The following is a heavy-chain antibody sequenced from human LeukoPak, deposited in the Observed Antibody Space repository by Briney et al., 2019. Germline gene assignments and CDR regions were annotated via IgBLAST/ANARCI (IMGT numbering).Heavy chain of an antibody. CDR2: INHSGST. D-gene: IGHD3-10*01. V-gene: IGHV4-34*01. J-gene: IGHJ5*02. Sequence: SETLSLTCAVYGGSFSGYYWSWIRQPPGKGLEWIGEINHSGSTNYNPSLKSRVTISVDTSKNQFSLKLSSVTAADTAVYYCARVAPLYGSGSYGFDPWGQGTLVTVSS. CDR1: GGSFSGYY. CDR3: ARVAPLYGSGSYGFDP.